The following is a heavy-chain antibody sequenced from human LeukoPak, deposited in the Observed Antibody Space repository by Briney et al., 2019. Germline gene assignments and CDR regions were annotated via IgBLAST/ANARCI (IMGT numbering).Heavy chain of an antibody. CDR2: IYTSGST. CDR1: GGSISSYY. Sequence: SQTLSLTCTVSGGSISSYYWSWIRQPPGEGLEWIGYIYTSGSTNYNPPLKSRVTISVDTSNNQYSLKLGSVTAADTAVYYCARHYGSRDGYSSFDYWGEGTLVSVSS. CDR3: ARHYGSRDGYSSFDY. D-gene: IGHD5-24*01. V-gene: IGHV4-4*09. J-gene: IGHJ4*02.